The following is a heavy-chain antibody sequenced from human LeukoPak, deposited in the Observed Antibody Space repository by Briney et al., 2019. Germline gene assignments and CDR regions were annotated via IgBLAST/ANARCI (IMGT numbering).Heavy chain of an antibody. CDR3: ARHRKYYDILTGYYEGAFDI. CDR1: GGSISSSSYY. Sequence: SETLSLTCTVSGGSISSSSYYWGWIRQPPGKGLEWIGSIYYSGSTYYNPSLKSRVTISVDTSKNQFSLKLSSVTAADTAVYYCARHRKYYDILTGYYEGAFDIWGQGTMVTVSS. CDR2: IYYSGST. V-gene: IGHV4-39*01. D-gene: IGHD3-9*01. J-gene: IGHJ3*02.